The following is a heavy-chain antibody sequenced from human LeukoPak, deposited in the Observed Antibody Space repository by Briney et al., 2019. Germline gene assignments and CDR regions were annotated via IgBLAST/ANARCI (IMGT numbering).Heavy chain of an antibody. CDR2: INTDTGNP. V-gene: IGHV7-4-1*02. Sequence: ASVKVSCKASGYTFTSYGISWVRQAPGQGLEWMGWINTDTGNPTYAQGFTGRFVFSLDTSVSTAYLQISSLKAEDTAVYYCASEGSSGRSDYWGRGTLVTVSS. D-gene: IGHD3-22*01. J-gene: IGHJ4*02. CDR3: ASEGSSGRSDY. CDR1: GYTFTSYG.